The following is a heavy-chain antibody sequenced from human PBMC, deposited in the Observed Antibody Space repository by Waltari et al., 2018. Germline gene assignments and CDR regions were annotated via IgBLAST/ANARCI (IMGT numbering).Heavy chain of an antibody. CDR3: AKLTYGSGSYYNPDY. V-gene: IGHV3-30-3*02. D-gene: IGHD3-10*01. CDR2: ISYDGSNK. J-gene: IGHJ4*02. CDR1: GFTFSSYA. Sequence: QVQLVESGGGVVQPGRSLRLSCAASGFTFSSYAMHWVRQAPGKGLEWVAVISYDGSNKYYADSVKGRFTISRDNSKNTLYLQMNSLRAEDTAVYYCAKLTYGSGSYYNPDYWGQGTLVTVSS.